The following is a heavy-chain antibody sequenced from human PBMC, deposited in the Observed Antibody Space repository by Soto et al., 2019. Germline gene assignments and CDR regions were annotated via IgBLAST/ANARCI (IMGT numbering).Heavy chain of an antibody. D-gene: IGHD6-6*01. J-gene: IGHJ6*02. CDR3: ARDLRASSSPRVFSVYYYYYYGMDV. CDR1: GFTFSSYW. CDR2: IKQDGSEK. V-gene: IGHV3-7*01. Sequence: AGGSLRLSCAASGFTFSSYWMSWVRQAPGKGLEWVANIKQDGSEKYYVDSVKGRFTISRDNAKNSLYLQMNSLRAEDTAVYYCARDLRASSSPRVFSVYYYYYYGMDVWGQGTTVTVSS.